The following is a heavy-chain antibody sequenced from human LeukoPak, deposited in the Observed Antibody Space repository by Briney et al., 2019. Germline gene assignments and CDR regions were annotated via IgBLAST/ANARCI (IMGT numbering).Heavy chain of an antibody. D-gene: IGHD1-26*01. V-gene: IGHV4-4*07. CDR2: IYTSGST. Sequence: SETLSLTCTVSGGSISSYYWSWIRQPAGKGLEWIGRIYTSGSTNHNPSLKSRVTMSVDTSKNQFSLKLSSVTAADTAVYYCARDGYSGSTYYYYGMDVWGQGTTVTVSS. J-gene: IGHJ6*02. CDR1: GGSISSYY. CDR3: ARDGYSGSTYYYYGMDV.